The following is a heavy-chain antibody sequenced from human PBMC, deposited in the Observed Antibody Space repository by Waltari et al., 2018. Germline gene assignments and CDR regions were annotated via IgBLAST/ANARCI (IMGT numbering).Heavy chain of an antibody. CDR1: GYTFTSYA. CDR2: INAGNGNT. Sequence: QVQLVQSGAEVKKPGASAKVSCKASGYTFTSYAMHWVRQAPGQRLEWMGWINAGNGNTKYSQKFQGRVTITRDTSASTAYMELSSLRSEDTAVYYYARTRIAAAGSIDYWGQGTLVTVSS. V-gene: IGHV1-3*01. CDR3: ARTRIAAAGSIDY. D-gene: IGHD6-13*01. J-gene: IGHJ4*02.